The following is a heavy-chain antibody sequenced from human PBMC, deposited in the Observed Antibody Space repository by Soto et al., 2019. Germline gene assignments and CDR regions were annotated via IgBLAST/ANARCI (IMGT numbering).Heavy chain of an antibody. CDR1: GGSISGDY. D-gene: IGHD3-3*01. Sequence: QVQLQESGPRLVKPSETLPLTCTVSGGSISGDYWTWIRQPAGKGLEWIGRIYASGSTNYNPSLKSRVTLSVDTSKSQFSLKLTSVNAADTAIYYCAKVTWSGYFTYWGQGILVTVSS. CDR2: IYASGST. CDR3: AKVTWSGYFTY. J-gene: IGHJ4*02. V-gene: IGHV4-4*07.